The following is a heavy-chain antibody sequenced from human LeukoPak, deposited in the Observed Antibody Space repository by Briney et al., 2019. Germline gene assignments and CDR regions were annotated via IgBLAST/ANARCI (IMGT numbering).Heavy chain of an antibody. D-gene: IGHD6-6*01. CDR3: ARALRGAARLTFPFDY. CDR1: GGSFSGYY. J-gene: IGHJ4*02. CDR2: INHSGST. Sequence: SETLSLTCAVYGGSFSGYYWSWTRQPPGKGLEWSGEINHSGSTNCNPSLKSRVTISVDTSKNQVSLKLSSVTAADTAVYYCARALRGAARLTFPFDYWGQGTLVTVSS. V-gene: IGHV4-34*01.